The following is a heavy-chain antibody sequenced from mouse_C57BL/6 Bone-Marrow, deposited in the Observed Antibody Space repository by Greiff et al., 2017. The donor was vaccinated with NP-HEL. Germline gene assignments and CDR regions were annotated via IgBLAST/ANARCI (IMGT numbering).Heavy chain of an antibody. D-gene: IGHD1-1*01. CDR1: GYTFTSYG. Sequence: QVQLQQSGAELARPGASVKLSCKASGYTFTSYGISWVKQRTGQGLEWIGEIYPRSGNNSYNEQFKGKATLPADKSSSTAYMELRSLTSEDSAVYFCARVTTEGGWYFDVWGAGTTVTVSS. V-gene: IGHV1-81*01. CDR2: IYPRSGNN. J-gene: IGHJ1*01. CDR3: ARVTTEGGWYFDV.